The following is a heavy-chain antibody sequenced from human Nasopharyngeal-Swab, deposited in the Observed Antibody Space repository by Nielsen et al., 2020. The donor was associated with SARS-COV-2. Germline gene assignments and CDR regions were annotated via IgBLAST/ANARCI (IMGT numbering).Heavy chain of an antibody. CDR1: GYSISSVYY. D-gene: IGHD3-22*01. Sequence: SETLSLTCTVSGYSISSVYYWGCIRQPPGKGLEWIGSIYHSGSTYYNPSLKSRVTISVDTSKNQFSLKLSSVTAADTAVYYCARDTQTYYDSSGYQDYWGQGTLVTVSS. V-gene: IGHV4-38-2*02. J-gene: IGHJ4*02. CDR3: ARDTQTYYDSSGYQDY. CDR2: IYHSGST.